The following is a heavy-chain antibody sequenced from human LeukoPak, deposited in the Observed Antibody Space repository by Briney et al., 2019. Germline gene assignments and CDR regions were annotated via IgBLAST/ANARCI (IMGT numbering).Heavy chain of an antibody. CDR2: IIHSGST. Sequence: SETLSLTCTVSGGSISSSSYPWTWIRQPPGKGLEWIGQIIHSGSTKYNPSLNGRVTMSVDTSKNQFSLKLTSVTAADTAVYYCARGAPGYWGQGTLVTVSS. CDR3: ARGAPGY. J-gene: IGHJ4*02. V-gene: IGHV4-39*01. CDR1: GGSISSSSYP. D-gene: IGHD4/OR15-4a*01.